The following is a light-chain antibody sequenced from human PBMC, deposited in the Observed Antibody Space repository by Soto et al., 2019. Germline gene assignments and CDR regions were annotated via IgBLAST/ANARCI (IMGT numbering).Light chain of an antibody. Sequence: QSALTQPASVSGSPGQSITISCSGTSSDIGSYNHVAWYQQFPGKSPKLMIYAVSDRPRGVSGRFSGSKSGITASLTITWLQTENEAAYYCLSHTSRSTHVFGTGTKLTVL. J-gene: IGLJ1*01. V-gene: IGLV2-14*03. CDR1: SSDIGSYNH. CDR2: AVS. CDR3: LSHTSRSTHV.